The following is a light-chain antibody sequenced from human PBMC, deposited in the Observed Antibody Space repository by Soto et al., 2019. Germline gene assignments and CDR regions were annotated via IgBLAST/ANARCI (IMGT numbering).Light chain of an antibody. J-gene: IGKJ1*01. V-gene: IGKV1-27*01. CDR3: QQSFTTPWT. CDR2: AAS. CDR1: QGISNY. Sequence: DIQLTQSPSSLSASVGDRVTITCRASQGISNYVAWYQQKPGKVPKLLIYAASALQLGVPSRFSGSGSGTDFTLTISSLQPEDFATYHCQQSFTTPWTFGQGTKVDIK.